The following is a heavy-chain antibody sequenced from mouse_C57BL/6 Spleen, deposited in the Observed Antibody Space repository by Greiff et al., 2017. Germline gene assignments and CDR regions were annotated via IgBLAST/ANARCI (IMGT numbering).Heavy chain of an antibody. CDR2: IYPGDGDT. CDR3: ARHYYGSSYPYYAMDY. J-gene: IGHJ4*01. CDR1: GYAFSSSW. D-gene: IGHD1-1*01. V-gene: IGHV1-82*01. Sequence: QVQLKQSGPELVKPGASVKISCKASGYAFSSSWMNWVKQRPGKGLEWIGRIYPGDGDTNYNGKFKGKATLTADKSSSTAYMQLSSLTSEGSAVYFCARHYYGSSYPYYAMDYWGQGTSVTVSS.